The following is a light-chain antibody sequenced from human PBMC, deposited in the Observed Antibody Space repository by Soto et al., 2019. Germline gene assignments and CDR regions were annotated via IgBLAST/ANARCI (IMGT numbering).Light chain of an antibody. V-gene: IGLV2-14*01. J-gene: IGLJ2*01. CDR1: SSDVGAYIY. CDR2: DVS. Sequence: QSALTQPASVSGSPGQSITISCTGTSSDVGAYIYVSWYQQYPGEAPKLMIYDVSNRLSGVSNRFSGSKSGNTASLTISGLQAEDEADYYCSSYTRSSTLVFGGGTKLTVL. CDR3: SSYTRSSTLV.